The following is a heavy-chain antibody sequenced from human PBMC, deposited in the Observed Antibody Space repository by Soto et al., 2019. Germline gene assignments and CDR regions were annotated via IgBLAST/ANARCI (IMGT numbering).Heavy chain of an antibody. V-gene: IGHV3-66*01. D-gene: IGHD1-26*01. CDR2: IYSGGST. Sequence: EVQLVESGGGLVQPGGSLRLSCAASGFTVSSNYMSWVRQAPGKGLEWVSVIYSGGSTYYADSVKGRFTISRDNSKNTLYLQMTSLRAEDTAVYYCARDQVGATDGRGMDVWGQGTTVTVSS. CDR1: GFTVSSNY. J-gene: IGHJ6*02. CDR3: ARDQVGATDGRGMDV.